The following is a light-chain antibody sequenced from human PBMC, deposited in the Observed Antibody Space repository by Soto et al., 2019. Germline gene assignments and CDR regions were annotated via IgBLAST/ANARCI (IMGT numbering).Light chain of an antibody. V-gene: IGLV2-14*01. CDR1: SSDVGGYNY. Sequence: QSALTQPASVSGSPGQSITISCPGTSSDVGGYNYVSWYQQHPGKAPKLMIYEVSNRPSGVSNRFSGSKSGNTASLTISWLQAEDEADYYCSSYTSSSSVVFGGGTKVTVL. CDR3: SSYTSSSSVV. J-gene: IGLJ2*01. CDR2: EVS.